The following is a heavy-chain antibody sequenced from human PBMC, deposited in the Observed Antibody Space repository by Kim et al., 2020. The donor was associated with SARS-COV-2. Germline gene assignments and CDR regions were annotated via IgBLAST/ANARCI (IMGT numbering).Heavy chain of an antibody. CDR2: IYPGDSDT. Sequence: GESLKISCKGSGYSFTSYWIGWVRQMPGKGLEWMGIIYPGDSDTRYSPSFQGQVTISADKSISTAYLQWSSLKASDTAMYYFATSLYSSSWYEWGFFDYWGQGTLVTVSS. D-gene: IGHD6-13*01. CDR3: ATSLYSSSWYEWGFFDY. J-gene: IGHJ4*02. V-gene: IGHV5-51*01. CDR1: GYSFTSYW.